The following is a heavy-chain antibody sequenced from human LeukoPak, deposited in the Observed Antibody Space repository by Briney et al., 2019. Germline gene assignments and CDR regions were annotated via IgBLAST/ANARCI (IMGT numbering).Heavy chain of an antibody. CDR3: ARRLVTAGITDFFDS. Sequence: PGGSLRLSCAASGFTFSSYAMSWVRQAPGKGLEWVSAISGTGGSTYYADSVKGRFTISRDNSKSTLCLQMNGLTAEDTALYYCARRLVTAGITDFFDSWGQGTLVSVSS. D-gene: IGHD2-2*01. V-gene: IGHV3-23*01. CDR1: GFTFSSYA. CDR2: ISGTGGST. J-gene: IGHJ4*02.